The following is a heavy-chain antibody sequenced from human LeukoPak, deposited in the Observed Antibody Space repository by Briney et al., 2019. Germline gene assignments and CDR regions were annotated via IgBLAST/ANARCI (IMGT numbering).Heavy chain of an antibody. J-gene: IGHJ5*02. CDR2: IFISGGT. V-gene: IGHV4-61*02. D-gene: IGHD6-19*01. CDR3: ARDSSGWYHWFDP. CDR1: GDSITSGSYY. Sequence: SETLSLTCTVSGDSITSGSYYWSWIRQPAGKGLEWIGRIFISGGTNYNPSLRSRVTMSLDTSKNQFSLKLYSVTAADTAVYYCARDSSGWYHWFDPWGQGTLVTVSS.